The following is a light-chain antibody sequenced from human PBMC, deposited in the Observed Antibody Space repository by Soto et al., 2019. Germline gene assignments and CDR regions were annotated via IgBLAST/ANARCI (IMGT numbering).Light chain of an antibody. CDR2: DTS. J-gene: IGKJ4*01. CDR1: QSVSRY. Sequence: EIGLTQSPATLSLSPVDRATLSCRASQSVSRYLAWYQQKHGQAPRLLIHDTSTRATGVPDTFSGSGSGTEFTLTISSLETEDSAMYYCQQRFNWPTTFGGGTHVEI. V-gene: IGKV3-11*01. CDR3: QQRFNWPTT.